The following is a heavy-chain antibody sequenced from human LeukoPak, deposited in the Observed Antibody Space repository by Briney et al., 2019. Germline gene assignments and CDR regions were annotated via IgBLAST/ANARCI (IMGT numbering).Heavy chain of an antibody. CDR2: MNPESGNT. D-gene: IGHD1-1*01. V-gene: IGHV1-8*01. Sequence: ASVKVSCKASGYTFTSHHINWVRQATGQGFEWMGWMNPESGNTDFAQKFQGRLTMTWDTSLSTAYMELSSLTSEGTAVYYCARGRPTNLNGIYWGQGTLVTVSS. J-gene: IGHJ4*02. CDR1: GYTFTSHH. CDR3: ARGRPTNLNGIY.